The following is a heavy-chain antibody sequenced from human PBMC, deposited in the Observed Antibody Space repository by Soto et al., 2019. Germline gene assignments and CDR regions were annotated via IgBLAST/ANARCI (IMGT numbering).Heavy chain of an antibody. D-gene: IGHD2-15*01. Sequence: GGSLRLSCAASGFTFSSYSMNWVRQAPGKGLEWVSYISSSSSTIYYADSVKGRFTISRDNAKNSLYLQMNSLRAEDTAVYYCARDSVDGYCSGGSCYLGALHYYYYYMDVWGKGTTVTVSS. CDR1: GFTFSSYS. J-gene: IGHJ6*03. V-gene: IGHV3-48*01. CDR3: ARDSVDGYCSGGSCYLGALHYYYYYMDV. CDR2: ISSSSSTI.